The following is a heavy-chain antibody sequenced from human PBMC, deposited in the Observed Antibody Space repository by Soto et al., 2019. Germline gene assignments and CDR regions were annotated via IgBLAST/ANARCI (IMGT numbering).Heavy chain of an antibody. CDR1: GGSFSGYY. CDR2: INHSGST. J-gene: IGHJ5*02. Sequence: QVQLQQWGAGLLKPSETLSLTCAVYGGSFSGYYWSWIRQPPGKGLEWIGEINHSGSTNYNPSLKSRVTISVDPSKNQFSLKLSYVTAADTAVYYCARDKRQGYCSGGSFFGVQGYNWFDPWGQGTLVTVSS. V-gene: IGHV4-34*01. D-gene: IGHD2-15*01. CDR3: ARDKRQGYCSGGSFFGVQGYNWFDP.